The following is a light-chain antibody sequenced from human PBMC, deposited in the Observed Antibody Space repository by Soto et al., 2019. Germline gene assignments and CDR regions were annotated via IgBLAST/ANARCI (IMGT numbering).Light chain of an antibody. Sequence: EIVLTQSPGTLSLSPGERATLSCRASQSVGSSYLAWYQQKPGQAPRLLIYGASSRATGIPDRFSGSGSGTDFTLTISRLEPEDFAVYYCQQYDSSPWTSGQGTKVEIK. CDR1: QSVGSSY. CDR2: GAS. J-gene: IGKJ1*01. V-gene: IGKV3-20*01. CDR3: QQYDSSPWT.